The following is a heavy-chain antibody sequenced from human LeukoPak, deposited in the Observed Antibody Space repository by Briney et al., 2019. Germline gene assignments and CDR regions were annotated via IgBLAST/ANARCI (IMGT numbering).Heavy chain of an antibody. CDR1: GGSISSYY. J-gene: IGHJ5*02. V-gene: IGHV4-59*12. CDR2: IYYSGST. Sequence: SETLSLTCTVPGGSISSYYWSWIRQPPGKGLEWIGYIYYSGSTNYNPSLKSRVTISVDTSKNQFSLKLSSVTAADTAVYYCAREDPGRGNWFDPWGQGTLVTVSS. CDR3: AREDPGRGNWFDP. D-gene: IGHD3-10*01.